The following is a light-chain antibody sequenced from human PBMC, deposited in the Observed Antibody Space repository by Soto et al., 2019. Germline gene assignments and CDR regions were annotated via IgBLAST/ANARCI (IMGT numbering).Light chain of an antibody. V-gene: IGLV2-11*01. CDR3: CSYAGSYFYV. CDR1: SSDVGGYNY. J-gene: IGLJ1*01. CDR2: DVS. Sequence: QSALTQPRSVSGSPGQSVTISCTGTSSDVGGYNYVSWYQQHPGIAPKLMIYDVSKRPSGVPDRFSGSKSGNTASLTISGLQAEDEADYYCCSYAGSYFYVFGTGTKVTVL.